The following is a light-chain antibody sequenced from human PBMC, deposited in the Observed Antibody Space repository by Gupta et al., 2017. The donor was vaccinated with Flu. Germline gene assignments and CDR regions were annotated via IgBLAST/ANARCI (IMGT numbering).Light chain of an antibody. J-gene: IGLJ1*01. Sequence: QSALTPPVSVSGSPRQSVSTSWAATSSYIGGYDYVYWYQQHPGKAPKLMIYEVTNRPSGVSHRFSGSKSGSTASLTIFGLQDEDEADYYCCSYRSSSTRVVFGTGTKVTV. V-gene: IGLV2-14*01. CDR1: SSYIGGYDY. CDR3: CSYRSSSTRVV. CDR2: EVT.